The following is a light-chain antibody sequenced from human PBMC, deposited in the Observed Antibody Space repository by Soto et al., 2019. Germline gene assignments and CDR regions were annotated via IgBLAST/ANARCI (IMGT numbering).Light chain of an antibody. CDR3: QHYGRSPIT. CDR2: GAT. J-gene: IGKJ5*01. CDR1: QSVNSR. V-gene: IGKV3-20*01. Sequence: EIVLPLSPATLSLSPGERATHSCRATQSVNSRLAWYQHKPGHAPRLLISGATSGATGIPDRFSGSGSATDFTLTISRLEPEDFALYYRQHYGRSPITFGQGTRLEIK.